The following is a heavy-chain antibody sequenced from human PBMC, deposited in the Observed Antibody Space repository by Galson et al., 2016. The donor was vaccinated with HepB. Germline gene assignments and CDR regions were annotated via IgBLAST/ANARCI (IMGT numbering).Heavy chain of an antibody. J-gene: IGHJ4*02. D-gene: IGHD3-22*01. CDR1: GFTFDEHA. CDR3: TKAKGDDSTGYPSLAGIDF. Sequence: SPRLSCAASGFTFDEHAMHWVRQTPGQGLEWVSGITWNGGSIGYAGSVKGRFTISRDNAKNSLHLQMNSLRADDTAFYNCTKAKGDDSTGYPSLAGIDFWGQGMLVTVSS. CDR2: ITWNGGSI. V-gene: IGHV3-9*01.